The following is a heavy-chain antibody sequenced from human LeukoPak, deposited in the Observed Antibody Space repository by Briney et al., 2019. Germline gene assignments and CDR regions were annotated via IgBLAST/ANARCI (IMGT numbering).Heavy chain of an antibody. CDR1: GGTFSSYA. V-gene: IGHV1-69*13. D-gene: IGHD3-10*01. CDR3: ARVWSYGSGSYYSYYFDY. Sequence: SVKVSCKASGGTFSSYAISWVRQAPGQGLEWMGGIIPIFGPANYAQKFQGRVTITADESTSTAYMELSSLRSEDTAVYYCARVWSYGSGSYYSYYFDYWGQGTLVTVSS. J-gene: IGHJ4*02. CDR2: IIPIFGPA.